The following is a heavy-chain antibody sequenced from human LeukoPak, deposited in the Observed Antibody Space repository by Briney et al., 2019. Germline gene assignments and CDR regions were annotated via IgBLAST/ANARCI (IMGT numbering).Heavy chain of an antibody. V-gene: IGHV5-51*01. Sequence: GESLKISCKGSGYRFNAYWIAWVRQMPGRGLEWMGIISPDDSDIRYSPSFQGHVTISADKSISTAYLQWSSLQASDTAMYYCARHEGSGSYYSYWGQGTLVTVSS. CDR1: GYRFNAYW. CDR2: ISPDDSDI. CDR3: ARHEGSGSYYSY. D-gene: IGHD1-26*01. J-gene: IGHJ4*02.